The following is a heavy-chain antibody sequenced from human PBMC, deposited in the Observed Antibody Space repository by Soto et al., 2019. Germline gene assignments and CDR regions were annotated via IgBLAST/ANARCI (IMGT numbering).Heavy chain of an antibody. V-gene: IGHV3-7*03. Sequence: GGSLRLSCAASGCTFSSYWMSWVRQAPGKGLEWVANIKQDGSEKYYVDSVKGRFTISRDNAKNSLYLQMNSLRAEDTAVYYCARENFWSGYYYYYGMDVWGQGTTVTVSS. CDR3: ARENFWSGYYYYYGMDV. CDR1: GCTFSSYW. CDR2: IKQDGSEK. J-gene: IGHJ6*02. D-gene: IGHD3-3*01.